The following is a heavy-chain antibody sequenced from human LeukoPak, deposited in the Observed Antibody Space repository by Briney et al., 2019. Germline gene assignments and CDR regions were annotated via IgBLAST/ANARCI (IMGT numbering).Heavy chain of an antibody. Sequence: PGGSLRLSCAASGFTFDDYAMHWVRQAPGKGLEWVSGISWNSGSIGYADSVKGRFTISGDNAKNSLYLQMNSLRAEDTALYYCAKAVRGVVLFDYWGQGTLVTVSS. CDR2: ISWNSGSI. J-gene: IGHJ4*02. CDR1: GFTFDDYA. V-gene: IGHV3-9*01. D-gene: IGHD3-10*01. CDR3: AKAVRGVVLFDY.